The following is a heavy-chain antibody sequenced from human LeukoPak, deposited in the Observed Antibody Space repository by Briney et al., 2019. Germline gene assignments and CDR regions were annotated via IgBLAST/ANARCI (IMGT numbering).Heavy chain of an antibody. CDR1: GGTFSSYA. Sequence: SVKVSCKASGGTFSSYAISWVRQAPGQGLEWMGGIIPIFGTANYAQKFQGRVTITADESTSTAYMELSSLRSEDTAVYYCARDTGNSYVNFDYWGQGTLVTVSS. V-gene: IGHV1-69*13. J-gene: IGHJ4*02. D-gene: IGHD5-18*01. CDR3: ARDTGNSYVNFDY. CDR2: IIPIFGTA.